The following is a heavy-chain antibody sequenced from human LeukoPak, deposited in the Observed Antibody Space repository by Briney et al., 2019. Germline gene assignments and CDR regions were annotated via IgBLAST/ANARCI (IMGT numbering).Heavy chain of an antibody. CDR3: ARDVPDDILTGYYYNWFDP. J-gene: IGHJ5*02. V-gene: IGHV1-69*04. CDR1: GGTFSSYA. CDR2: IIPILGIA. Sequence: SVKVSCKASGGTFSSYAISWVRQAPGQGLEWMGRIIPILGIANYAQKFQGRVTITADKSTSTAYMELSSLRSEDTAVYYCARDVPDDILTGYYYNWFDPWGQGTLVTVSS. D-gene: IGHD3-9*01.